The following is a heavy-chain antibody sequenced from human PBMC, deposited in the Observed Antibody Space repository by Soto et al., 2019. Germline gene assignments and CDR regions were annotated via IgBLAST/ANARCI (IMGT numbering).Heavy chain of an antibody. CDR3: ASPLVGATEGPQYFQH. D-gene: IGHD1-26*01. CDR1: GGTFSSYA. CDR2: IIPIFGTA. J-gene: IGHJ1*01. V-gene: IGHV1-69*01. Sequence: QVQLVQSGAEVKKPGSSVKVSCKASGGTFSSYAISWVRQAPGQGLEWMGGIIPIFGTANYAQKFQGRVTITADESTSTAYMELSSLRSEDTAVYYRASPLVGATEGPQYFQHWGQGTLVTVSS.